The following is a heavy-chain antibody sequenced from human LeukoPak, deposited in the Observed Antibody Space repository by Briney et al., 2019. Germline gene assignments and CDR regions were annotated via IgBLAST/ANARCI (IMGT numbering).Heavy chain of an antibody. CDR3: AKEALPGIPAAGRIY. CDR1: GDSISTSNSY. D-gene: IGHD6-25*01. CDR2: ISSSGSTI. V-gene: IGHV3-11*01. J-gene: IGHJ4*02. Sequence: LSLTCTVSGDSISTSNSYWGWIRQPPGKGLEWVSYISSSGSTIYYADSVKGRFTISRDNAKNSLYLQMNSLRDEDTAVYFCAKEALPGIPAAGRIYWGQGTLVTVSS.